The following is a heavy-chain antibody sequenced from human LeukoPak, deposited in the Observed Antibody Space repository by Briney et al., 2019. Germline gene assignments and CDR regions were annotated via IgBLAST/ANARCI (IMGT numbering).Heavy chain of an antibody. V-gene: IGHV3-11*01. J-gene: IGHJ4*02. CDR1: GFTFSDYY. CDR2: MSKSGDSV. Sequence: GGSLRLSCAASGFTFSDYYMSWFRQAPGKGLEWISYMSKSGDSVDYADFVQGRFTTSRDNAKNSLFLQMNSLRVDDTARYYCARVRGSFSEDYWGQGTLVIVSS. CDR3: ARVRGSFSEDY. D-gene: IGHD1-26*01.